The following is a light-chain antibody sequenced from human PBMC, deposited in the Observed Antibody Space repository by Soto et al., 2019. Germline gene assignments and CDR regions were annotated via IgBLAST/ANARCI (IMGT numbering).Light chain of an antibody. CDR1: QTNTTS. V-gene: IGKV1-5*03. Sequence: DIQMTQSPSTLSASVGDRVTITCRASQTNTTSLAWYQQKPGKAPKLLIYKASSLESGVPSRFSGSGSGTEFTLTISSLQPDDFATYYCQQYDSYSLRTFGQGTRVEI. CDR2: KAS. J-gene: IGKJ1*01. CDR3: QQYDSYSLRT.